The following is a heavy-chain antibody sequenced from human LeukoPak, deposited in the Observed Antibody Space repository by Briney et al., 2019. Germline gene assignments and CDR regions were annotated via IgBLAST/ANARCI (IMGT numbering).Heavy chain of an antibody. CDR1: GFTVSSNY. V-gene: IGHV3-66*01. J-gene: IGHJ4*02. D-gene: IGHD3-10*01. CDR2: LYSGGLT. Sequence: GGSLRLSCAASGFTVSSNYMTWVRQAPGKGLEWVSVLYSGGLTYYADSVEGRFTISRDNAKNTLYLQMNSLRAEDTAVYYCARDLARFGELSLDYWGQGTLVTVSS. CDR3: ARDLARFGELSLDY.